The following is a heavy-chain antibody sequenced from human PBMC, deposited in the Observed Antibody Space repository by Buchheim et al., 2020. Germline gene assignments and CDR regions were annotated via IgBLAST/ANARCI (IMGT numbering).Heavy chain of an antibody. CDR2: IWYDGSNK. D-gene: IGHD3-3*01. V-gene: IGHV3-33*01. CDR3: AREATGYDFWSGYYEAAGIDY. Sequence: QVQLVESGGGVVQPGRSLRLSCAASGFTFSSYGMHWVRQAPGKGLEWVAVIWYDGSNKYYADSVKGRFTISRDNSKNKLYLQMNSLRAEDTAVYYCAREATGYDFWSGYYEAAGIDYWGQGTL. CDR1: GFTFSSYG. J-gene: IGHJ4*02.